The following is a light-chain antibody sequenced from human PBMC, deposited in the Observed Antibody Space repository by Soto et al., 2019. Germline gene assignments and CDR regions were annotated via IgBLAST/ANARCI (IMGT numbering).Light chain of an antibody. CDR2: ATS. V-gene: IGKV3-15*01. CDR3: HSYNTCPRS. CDR1: HRGSSY. J-gene: IGKJ2*04. Sequence: RASHRGSSYLAWYQQKPGQAPRLLIFATSTRATGIPARFSGSVSGTEFTLTISILQPEAFSVYYRHSYNTCPRSFAMGTK.